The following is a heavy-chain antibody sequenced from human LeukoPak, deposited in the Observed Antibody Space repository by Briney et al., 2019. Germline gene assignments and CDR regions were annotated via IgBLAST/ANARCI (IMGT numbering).Heavy chain of an antibody. V-gene: IGHV1-2*02. CDR2: INPHSGGT. J-gene: IGHJ4*02. CDR1: GFTFTGHY. Sequence: ASVKVSCKASGFTFTGHYIHWVRQAPGQGLEWMGYINPHSGGTNSPQKFQGRVTLTTDTSISAAYMELSSLISDDTAMYYCVREGSEVLTKDFDSWGQGTLVTVSS. D-gene: IGHD2-15*01. CDR3: VREGSEVLTKDFDS.